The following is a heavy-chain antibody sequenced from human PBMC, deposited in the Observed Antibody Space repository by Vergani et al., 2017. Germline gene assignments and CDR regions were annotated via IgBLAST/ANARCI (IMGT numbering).Heavy chain of an antibody. Sequence: QMQLQESGPGLVKASDTLSLPFTVSGDSIISRSYYFGWIRQPPGKGLEWIGSIYNSGNGDSSSSLKSRVTISADTSKNQFSLRLTSVTAADTAVYYCASGKYYSDSTAHFRGRYFDVWGRGTLVTVPS. CDR2: IYNSGNG. D-gene: IGHD3-16*01. V-gene: IGHV4-39*01. CDR1: GDSIISRSYY. CDR3: ASGKYYSDSTAHFRGRYFDV. J-gene: IGHJ2*01.